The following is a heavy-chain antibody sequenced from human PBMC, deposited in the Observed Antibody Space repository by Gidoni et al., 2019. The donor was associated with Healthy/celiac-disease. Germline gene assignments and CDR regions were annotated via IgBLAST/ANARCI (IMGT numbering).Heavy chain of an antibody. J-gene: IGHJ4*02. CDR2: ISSSSSYI. CDR3: ARDPGYSYGYPFDY. Sequence: EVQLVESGGGLVKPGGSLRLSCAASGFTFSSYSMNWVRQAPGKGLEWVSSISSSSSYIYYADSVKGRFTISRDNAKNSLYLQMNSLRAEDTAVYYCARDPGYSYGYPFDYWGQGTLVTVSS. D-gene: IGHD5-18*01. CDR1: GFTFSSYS. V-gene: IGHV3-21*01.